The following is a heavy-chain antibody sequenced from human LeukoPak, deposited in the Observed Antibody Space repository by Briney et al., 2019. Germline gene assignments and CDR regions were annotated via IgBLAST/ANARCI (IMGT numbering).Heavy chain of an antibody. V-gene: IGHV3-33*01. Sequence: GGSLRLSCAASGFTFSSYGMHWVRQAPGKGLEWVAVIWYDGSNKYYADSVKGRFTISRDNSKNTLYLQMNSLRAEDTAVYYCARYMGLAYGMDVWGQGTTVTVSS. J-gene: IGHJ6*02. D-gene: IGHD1-1*01. CDR3: ARYMGLAYGMDV. CDR2: IWYDGSNK. CDR1: GFTFSSYG.